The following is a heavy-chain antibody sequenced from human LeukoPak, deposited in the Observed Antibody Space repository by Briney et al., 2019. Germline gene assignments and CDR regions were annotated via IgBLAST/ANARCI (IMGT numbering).Heavy chain of an antibody. CDR3: AKDQWENYYDSSGSADAFDI. J-gene: IGHJ3*02. Sequence: PGGSLGLSCAASGFTFSSYAMSWVRQAPGKGLEWVSAISGSGGSTYYADSVKGRFTISRDNSKNTLYLQMNSLRAEDTAVYYCAKDQWENYYDSSGSADAFDIWGQGTMDTVSS. V-gene: IGHV3-23*01. CDR2: ISGSGGST. CDR1: GFTFSSYA. D-gene: IGHD3-22*01.